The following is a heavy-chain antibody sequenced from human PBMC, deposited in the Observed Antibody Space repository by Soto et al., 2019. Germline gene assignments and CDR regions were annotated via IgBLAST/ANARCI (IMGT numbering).Heavy chain of an antibody. CDR2: IIPILGIA. V-gene: IGHV1-69*02. D-gene: IGHD2-2*01. J-gene: IGHJ2*01. CDR1: GGTFSSYT. CDR3: AIRVVVQAAMGNWYFDL. Sequence: QVQLVQSGAEVKKPGSSVKVSCKASGGTFSSYTISWVRQAPGQGLEWMGRIIPILGIANYAQKFQGRVTITADKSTSTAYMELSSLRSEDTAVYYCAIRVVVQAAMGNWYFDLWGRGTLVTVSS.